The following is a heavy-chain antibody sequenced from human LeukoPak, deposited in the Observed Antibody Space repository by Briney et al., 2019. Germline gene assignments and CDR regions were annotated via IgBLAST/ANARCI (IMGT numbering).Heavy chain of an antibody. CDR1: GGSFSGSN. Sequence: SETLSLTCAVSGGSFSGSNWSWIWNPPGTGLEWIGYIYYSGSTNYNPSLKSRVTISVDTSKNQFSLRLSSVTAADRAVYYCARVTGYMTEDYFDYWGQGTLITVSS. CDR2: IYYSGST. V-gene: IGHV4-59*01. CDR3: ARVTGYMTEDYFDY. D-gene: IGHD6-13*01. J-gene: IGHJ4*02.